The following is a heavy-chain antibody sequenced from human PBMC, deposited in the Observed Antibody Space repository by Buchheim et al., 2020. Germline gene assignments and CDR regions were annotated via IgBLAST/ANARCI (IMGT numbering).Heavy chain of an antibody. J-gene: IGHJ6*02. V-gene: IGHV4-34*01. CDR3: ARRDPYYYYYGMDV. CDR2: INHSGST. D-gene: IGHD2-21*02. Sequence: QVQLQQWGAGLLKPSETLSLTCAVYGGSFSGYYWSWIRQPPGKGLEWIGEINHSGSTNYNPSLKSRVTISVDTSTNQFSLQLSSVTAADTAVYYCARRDPYYYYYGMDVWGQGTT. CDR1: GGSFSGYY.